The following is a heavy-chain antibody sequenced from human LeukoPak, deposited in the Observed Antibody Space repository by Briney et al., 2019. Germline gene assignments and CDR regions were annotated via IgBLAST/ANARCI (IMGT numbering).Heavy chain of an antibody. J-gene: IGHJ4*02. D-gene: IGHD3-10*01. CDR1: GYTFTSYA. CDR3: ARVTMVRGVIIFDY. V-gene: IGHV1-3*01. CDR2: INAGNGNT. Sequence: GASVKVSRKTSGYTFTSYAMHWVRQAPGQRLEWMGWINAGNGNTKYSQKFQGRVTITRDTSASTAYMELSSLRSEDTAVYYCARVTMVRGVIIFDYWGQGTLVTVSS.